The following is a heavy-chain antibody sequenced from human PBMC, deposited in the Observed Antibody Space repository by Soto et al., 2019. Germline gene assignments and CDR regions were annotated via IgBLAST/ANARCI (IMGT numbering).Heavy chain of an antibody. CDR3: ARPYDSSGYTDAFDI. D-gene: IGHD3-22*01. CDR1: GYSFTSYL. V-gene: IGHV5-51*01. J-gene: IGHJ3*02. Sequence: PGESLKISCKGSGYSFTSYLIGWVRQMPGKGLEWMGIIYPGDSDTRYSPSFQGQVTISADKSISTAYLQWSSLKASDTAMYYCARPYDSSGYTDAFDIWGQGTMVTVSS. CDR2: IYPGDSDT.